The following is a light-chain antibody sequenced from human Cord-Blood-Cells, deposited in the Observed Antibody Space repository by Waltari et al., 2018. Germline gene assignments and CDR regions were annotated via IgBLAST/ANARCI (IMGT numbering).Light chain of an antibody. CDR3: NSRDSSGNQLV. V-gene: IGLV3-19*01. Sequence: SSELTQDHAVSVALGQTVRITCQGDSLRSYYASWYQQKPGQAPVLVIYGKNNRPSVIPDRFSGSSSGNTASLTITGAQAEDEADYYCNSRDSSGNQLVFGGGTKLTVL. CDR2: GKN. J-gene: IGLJ3*02. CDR1: SLRSYY.